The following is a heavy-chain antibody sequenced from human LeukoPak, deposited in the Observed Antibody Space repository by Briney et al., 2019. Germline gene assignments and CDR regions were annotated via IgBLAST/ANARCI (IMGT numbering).Heavy chain of an antibody. D-gene: IGHD3-9*01. V-gene: IGHV6-1*01. CDR2: TYYRSKWYN. CDR1: GDSVSSNNGA. CDR3: ARDVGATGWHTFDY. J-gene: IGHJ4*02. Sequence: SQTLSLTCAISGDSVSSNNGAWNWIRQSPSRGLEWLGRTYYRSKWYNDYAGSFISRITISPDTSKNQFSLQLDSVTPEDTSVYYCARDVGATGWHTFDYWGQGTLVTVSS.